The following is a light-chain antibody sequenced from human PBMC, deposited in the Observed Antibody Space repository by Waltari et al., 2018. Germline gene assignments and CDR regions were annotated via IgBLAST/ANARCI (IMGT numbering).Light chain of an antibody. Sequence: DIQMTQSPSSLSASVGDRVTITCRASQNISSYLNWYQQKPGKAPKLLIYAASSLQSGVPSRFSGSGSGTDFTLTISSLQPEDFATYYCQQSYSTPWTFGQGTKVEIK. CDR3: QQSYSTPWT. J-gene: IGKJ1*01. CDR1: QNISSY. CDR2: AAS. V-gene: IGKV1-39*01.